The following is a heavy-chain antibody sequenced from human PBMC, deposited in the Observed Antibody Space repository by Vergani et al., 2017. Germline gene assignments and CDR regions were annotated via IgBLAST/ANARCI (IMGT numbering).Heavy chain of an antibody. CDR2: ISNKGNTI. J-gene: IGHJ6*02. CDR3: ARETDTGSSVSYNYYAMDV. D-gene: IGHD3-9*01. Sequence: QVQLVESGGGLVKPGGSLRLSCAASGFSFSDHYMTWIRQAPGKGLEWVSYISNKGNTIEYADAVKGRFSISRDNAKNSLYLQMNSLRAEDTAVYYCARETDTGSSVSYNYYAMDVWGQGTTVSVSS. CDR1: GFSFSDHY. V-gene: IGHV3-11*04.